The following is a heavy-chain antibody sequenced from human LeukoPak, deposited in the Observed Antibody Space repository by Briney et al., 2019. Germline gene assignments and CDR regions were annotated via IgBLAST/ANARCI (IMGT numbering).Heavy chain of an antibody. CDR2: IYYSGST. CDR1: GGSISSYY. J-gene: IGHJ4*02. Sequence: NASETLSLTCTVSGGSISSYYWSWIRQPPGKGLEWIGYIYYSGSTNYNPSLKSRVTISVDTSKNQFSLKLSSVTAADTAVYYCARQEEMSRQLVYDYWGQGTLVTVSS. V-gene: IGHV4-59*01. D-gene: IGHD6-13*01. CDR3: ARQEEMSRQLVYDY.